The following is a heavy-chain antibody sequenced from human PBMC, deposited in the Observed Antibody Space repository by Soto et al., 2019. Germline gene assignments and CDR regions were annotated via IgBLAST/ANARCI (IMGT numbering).Heavy chain of an antibody. CDR1: GFTFTSSA. J-gene: IGHJ5*02. CDR3: AAVLGYCSGGSCYNWFDP. V-gene: IGHV1-58*01. Sequence: SVKVSCKASGFTFTSSAVQWLRQARGQRLEWIGWIVVGSGNTNYAQKFQERVTITRDMSTSTAYMELSSLRSEDTAVYYCAAVLGYCSGGSCYNWFDPWGQGTLVTVSS. D-gene: IGHD2-15*01. CDR2: IVVGSGNT.